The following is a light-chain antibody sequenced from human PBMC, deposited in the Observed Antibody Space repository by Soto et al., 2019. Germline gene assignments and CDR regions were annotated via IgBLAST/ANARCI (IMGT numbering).Light chain of an antibody. CDR2: DDR. CDR1: KLADKS. J-gene: IGLJ3*02. Sequence: SYELTQAPSVSVAPGQRARITCAGNKLADKSVHWYQQKPGQAPGLVVYDDRDRPSGVPERFSGTNSDNVAALTIFRVEAGDEADYFCQVWDSDSDHWVFGGGTKHTVL. CDR3: QVWDSDSDHWV. V-gene: IGLV3-21*02.